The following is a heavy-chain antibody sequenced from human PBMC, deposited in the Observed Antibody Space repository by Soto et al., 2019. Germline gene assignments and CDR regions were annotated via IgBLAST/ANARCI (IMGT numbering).Heavy chain of an antibody. CDR2: IIPIFGTA. J-gene: IGHJ6*02. CDR3: ARSQGGSSSLDIYYYYYYGMDV. CDR1: GGTFSSYA. Sequence: QVQLVQSGAEVKKPGSSVKVSCKAPGGTFSSYAISWVRQAPGQGLEWMGGIIPIFGTANYAQKFQGRVTITADESTSIGYMKLSSLRSEDTAVYYCARSQGGSSSLDIYYYYYYGMDVWGQGTTVTVSS. D-gene: IGHD2-15*01. V-gene: IGHV1-69*01.